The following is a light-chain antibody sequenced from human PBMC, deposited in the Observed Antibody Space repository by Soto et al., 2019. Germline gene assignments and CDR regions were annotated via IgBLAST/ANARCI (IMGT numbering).Light chain of an antibody. Sequence: IVLTQSPGTLSLSPVERATLSCMASQSVSSSYVAWYQQKPGQAPRLVIYGGSTRAIGIPARFSGSGSGTEFTLTISSLQSEDFAVYYCQQYNNWWTFGQGTKVDIK. J-gene: IGKJ1*01. CDR1: QSVSSS. CDR3: QQYNNWWT. V-gene: IGKV3D-15*01. CDR2: GGS.